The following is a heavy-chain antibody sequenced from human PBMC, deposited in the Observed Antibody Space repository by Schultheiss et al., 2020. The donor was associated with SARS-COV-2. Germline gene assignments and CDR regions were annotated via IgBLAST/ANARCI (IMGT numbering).Heavy chain of an antibody. Sequence: SETLSLTCAVYGGSFSGYYWSWIRQPPGKGLEWIGSIYYSGSTYYNPSLKSRVTISVDTSKNQFSLKLSSVTAADTAVYYCARVVSSTLPKMGYYYMDVWGKGTTVTVSS. V-gene: IGHV4-34*01. CDR3: ARVVSSTLPKMGYYYMDV. CDR1: GGSFSGYY. J-gene: IGHJ6*03. CDR2: IYYSGST. D-gene: IGHD2-2*01.